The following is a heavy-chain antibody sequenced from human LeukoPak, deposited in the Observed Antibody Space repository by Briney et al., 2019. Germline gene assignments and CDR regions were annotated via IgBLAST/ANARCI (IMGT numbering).Heavy chain of an antibody. Sequence: GGSLRLSCAASGFTFSRYWMHWVRQAPGKGLMWVSRISPDGSTTLYADSVKGRFTISRDNAKNSLYLQMNSLRAEDTAVYYCARTHIGYCSGGSCYFGFVFDSWGQGTLVTVSS. CDR2: ISPDGSTT. J-gene: IGHJ4*02. CDR3: ARTHIGYCSGGSCYFGFVFDS. D-gene: IGHD2-15*01. CDR1: GFTFSRYW. V-gene: IGHV3-74*03.